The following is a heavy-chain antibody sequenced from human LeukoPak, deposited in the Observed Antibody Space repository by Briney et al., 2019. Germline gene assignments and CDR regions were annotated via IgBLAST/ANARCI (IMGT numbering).Heavy chain of an antibody. CDR3: ARDIAVAGTPYYFDY. CDR1: GGSISSYY. Sequence: PSETLSLTCTVSGGSISSYYWSWIRQPPGKGLEWIGYIYYSGSTYYNPSLKSRVTISVDTSKNQFSLKLSSVTAADTAVYYCARDIAVAGTPYYFDYWGQRTLVTVSS. J-gene: IGHJ4*02. D-gene: IGHD6-19*01. CDR2: IYYSGST. V-gene: IGHV4-59*12.